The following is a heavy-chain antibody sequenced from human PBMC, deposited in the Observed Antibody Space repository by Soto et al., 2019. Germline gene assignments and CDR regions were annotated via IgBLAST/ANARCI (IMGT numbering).Heavy chain of an antibody. V-gene: IGHV1-8*01. CDR2: MNPNSGNT. Sequence: GASVKVSCKASGYTFTSYDINWVRQATGQGLEWMGWMNPNSGNTGYAQKFQGRVTMTRNTSISTAYMELSSLRSEDTAVYYCGGGGIAAGVNLYGMDAWGQGTTVTVAS. CDR1: GYTFTSYD. D-gene: IGHD6-13*01. CDR3: GGGGIAAGVNLYGMDA. J-gene: IGHJ6*02.